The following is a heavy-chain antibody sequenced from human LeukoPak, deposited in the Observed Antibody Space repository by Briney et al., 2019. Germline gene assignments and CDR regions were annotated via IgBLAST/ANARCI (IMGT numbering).Heavy chain of an antibody. CDR1: GFSLSSYA. J-gene: IGHJ4*02. V-gene: IGHV3-30*04. CDR3: ARSAAAGRIVATFGY. Sequence: GGSLRLSCAASGFSLSSYAMHWVRQAPGKGLEWVAIISYDGSKKYYADSVKGRFTISRDNSKNTLYLQMNSLRAEDTAVCYCARSAAAGRIVATFGYWGQGTLVIVSS. CDR2: ISYDGSKK. D-gene: IGHD5-12*01.